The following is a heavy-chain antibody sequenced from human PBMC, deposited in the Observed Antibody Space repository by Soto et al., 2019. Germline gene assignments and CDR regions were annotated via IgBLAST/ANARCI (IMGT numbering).Heavy chain of an antibody. V-gene: IGHV4-59*08. D-gene: IGHD2-2*01. Sequence: QVQLQESGPGLVKPSETLSLTCTVSGGSISSYYWSWIRQPPGKGLEWIGYIYYSGSTNYNPSLKSRVNISGDTSKTQLALTRGSVTAAVPALYYCAIHVPYCIDTSHCAYGMDVWGQGSTVTVSS. CDR1: GGSISSYY. CDR2: IYYSGST. CDR3: AIHVPYCIDTSHCAYGMDV. J-gene: IGHJ6*02.